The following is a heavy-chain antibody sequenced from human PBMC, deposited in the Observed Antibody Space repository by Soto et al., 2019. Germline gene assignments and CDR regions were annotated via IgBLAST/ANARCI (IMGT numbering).Heavy chain of an antibody. V-gene: IGHV2-5*02. J-gene: IGHJ4*01. CDR2: IYWDDDK. Sequence: QITLKESGPTLVKPTQTLTLTCTFSGFSLSTNGVGVGWIRQPPGKALEWLALIYWDDDKRYSPSLKSRLPITKDTSKNRVVLTMTNMDPVDTATYYCAHSPRITMYDYWGHGTLVTVSS. CDR1: GFSLSTNGVG. D-gene: IGHD3-10*02. CDR3: AHSPRITMYDY.